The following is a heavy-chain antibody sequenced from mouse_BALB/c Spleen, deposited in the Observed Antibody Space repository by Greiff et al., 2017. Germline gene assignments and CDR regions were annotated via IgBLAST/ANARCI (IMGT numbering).Heavy chain of an antibody. CDR2: ISSGSSTI. D-gene: IGHD1-2*01. Sequence: EVLLVESGGGLVQPGGSRKLSCAASGFTFSSFGMHWVRQAPEKGLEWVAYISSGSSTIYYADTVKGRFTISRDNPKNTLFLQMTSLRSEDTAMYYCTCATATGFDYWGQGTTLTVSS. CDR1: GFTFSSFG. V-gene: IGHV5-17*02. CDR3: TCATATGFDY. J-gene: IGHJ2*01.